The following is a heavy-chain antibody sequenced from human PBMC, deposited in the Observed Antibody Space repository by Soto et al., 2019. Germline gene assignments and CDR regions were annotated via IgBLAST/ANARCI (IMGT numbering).Heavy chain of an antibody. D-gene: IGHD4-17*01. CDR1: GYSFTIYW. J-gene: IGHJ6*02. V-gene: IGHV5-51*01. Sequence: GESLKISCKGSGYSFTIYWIGWVRQMPGKGLEWMGIIYPGGSDTRYSPSFQGQVTISADKSISTAYLQWSSLKASDTAMYYCARPXTTVTTPYYYYYYGMDVWGQGTTVTVSS. CDR2: IYPGGSDT. CDR3: ARPXTTVTTPYYYYYYGMDV.